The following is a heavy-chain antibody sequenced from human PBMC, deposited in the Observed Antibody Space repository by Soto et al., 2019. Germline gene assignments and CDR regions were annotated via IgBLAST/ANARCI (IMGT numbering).Heavy chain of an antibody. CDR2: ISGSGGST. J-gene: IGHJ6*03. V-gene: IGHV3-23*01. D-gene: IGHD2-2*01. CDR3: AKGQVPAAMIVARYRYYYMDV. Sequence: GGSLRLSCAASGFTFSSYAMSWVRQAPGKGLEWVSAISGSGGSTYYADSVKGRFTISRDNSKNTLYLQMNSLRAADTAVYYCAKGQVPAAMIVARYRYYYMDVWGKGTTVTVSS. CDR1: GFTFSSYA.